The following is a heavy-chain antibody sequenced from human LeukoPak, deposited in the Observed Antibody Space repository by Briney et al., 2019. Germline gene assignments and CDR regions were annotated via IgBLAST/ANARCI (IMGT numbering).Heavy chain of an antibody. Sequence: PGGSLRLSCAASGFTFSGSALHWVRQASGKGLEWVGRIRSTAIGYATAYAASVKGRFTISRDDSKNTAYLQMDSLKTEDTAVYYCTGNYYGSGSYADFDYWGQGTLVTVSS. CDR2: IRSTAIGYAT. CDR1: GFTFSGSA. J-gene: IGHJ4*02. V-gene: IGHV3-73*01. D-gene: IGHD3-10*01. CDR3: TGNYYGSGSYADFDY.